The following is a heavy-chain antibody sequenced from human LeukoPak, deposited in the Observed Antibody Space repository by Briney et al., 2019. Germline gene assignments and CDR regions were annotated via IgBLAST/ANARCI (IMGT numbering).Heavy chain of an antibody. Sequence: PGGSLRLSCAASGFTFNNYWMSWVRQAPGKGLEWVGRIKSKTDGGTTDYAAPVKGRFTISRDDSKNTLYLQMNSLKTEDTAVYYCTTAYYYDSSGYVRWGQGTLVTVSS. J-gene: IGHJ4*02. CDR1: GFTFNNYW. CDR2: IKSKTDGGTT. D-gene: IGHD3-22*01. V-gene: IGHV3-15*01. CDR3: TTAYYYDSSGYVR.